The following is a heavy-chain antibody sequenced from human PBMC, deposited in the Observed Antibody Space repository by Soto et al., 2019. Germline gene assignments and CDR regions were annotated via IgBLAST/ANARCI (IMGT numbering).Heavy chain of an antibody. CDR3: ARGRVRLLWFGELGMDV. D-gene: IGHD3-10*01. CDR1: GGSVSSGSYY. Sequence: PSETLSLTCTVSGGSVSSGSYYWSWIRQPPGKGLEWIGYIYYSGSTKYNPSLKSRVTISVDTSKNQFSLKLSSVTAADTAVYYCARGRVRLLWFGELGMDVWGQGTTVTVSS. J-gene: IGHJ6*02. V-gene: IGHV4-61*01. CDR2: IYYSGST.